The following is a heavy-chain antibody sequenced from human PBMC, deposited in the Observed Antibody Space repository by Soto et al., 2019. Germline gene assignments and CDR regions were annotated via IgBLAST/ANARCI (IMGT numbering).Heavy chain of an antibody. CDR2: ISSGAAYI. Sequence: ESGGGLVKPGGSLTLSCNFTFSLYSMNWVRQAPGKGLEWVASISSGAAYIKYADSVQGRFTISRDNAKSSVSLQMSSPRVEDTAVYFCTRDEGGSYDSWFHPWGQGTQVTVSA. V-gene: IGHV3-21*01. CDR1: FTFSLYS. D-gene: IGHD1-26*01. J-gene: IGHJ5*02. CDR3: TRDEGGSYDSWFHP.